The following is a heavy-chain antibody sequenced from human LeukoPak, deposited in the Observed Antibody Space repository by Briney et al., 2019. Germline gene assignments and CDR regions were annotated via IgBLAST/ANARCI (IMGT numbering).Heavy chain of an antibody. CDR2: MNPNSGNT. J-gene: IGHJ5*02. CDR3: VREVSGWPSNWFDP. D-gene: IGHD6-19*01. V-gene: IGHV1-8*01. Sequence: ASVKVSCKASGYTFTSYDINWVRQATGQGLVWMGWMNPNSGNTGYAQKFQGRVTMTRNTSISTAYMELSSLRSEDTAVYYCVREVSGWPSNWFDPWGQGSLVTVSS. CDR1: GYTFTSYD.